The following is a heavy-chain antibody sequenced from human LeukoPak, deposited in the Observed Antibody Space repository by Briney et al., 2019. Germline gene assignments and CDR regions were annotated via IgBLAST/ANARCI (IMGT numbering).Heavy chain of an antibody. CDR2: VFYSGTT. V-gene: IGHV4-39*01. CDR3: ARRSRLYKHEATGYHDS. Sequence: SETLSLTCNVSGDYITTTNYYWAWIRQPPGKGLEWIASVFYSGTTYYNPSLRSRVIISMDTSRKQISLRLSSVTATDTAIYYCARRSRLYKHEATGYHDSWGQGTLVTVSS. J-gene: IGHJ4*02. CDR1: GDYITTTNYY. D-gene: IGHD3-9*01.